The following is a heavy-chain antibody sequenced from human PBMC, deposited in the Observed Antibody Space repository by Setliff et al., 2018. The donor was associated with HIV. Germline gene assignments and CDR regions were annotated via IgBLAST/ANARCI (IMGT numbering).Heavy chain of an antibody. D-gene: IGHD2-15*01. CDR2: TYNGENI. Sequence: SETLSLTCSMSNGSINDYYWSWIRQSPGKGLEWIGSTYNGENINYNPSLKSRVTVSVDTSKNQFSLRLTSVTAADTAVYFCARHFYTTSWYSGTYWYFDLWGRGTLVTVSS. CDR1: NGSINDYY. V-gene: IGHV4-59*12. CDR3: ARHFYTTSWYSGTYWYFDL. J-gene: IGHJ2*01.